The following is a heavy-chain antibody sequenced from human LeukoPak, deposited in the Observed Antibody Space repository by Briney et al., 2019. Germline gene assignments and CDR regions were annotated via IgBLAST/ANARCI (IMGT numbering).Heavy chain of an antibody. D-gene: IGHD2-15*01. V-gene: IGHV4-30-4*08. CDR2: IYYSGST. CDR1: GGSISSGDYY. CDR3: ARARPPGYCSGGSCQEDNWFDP. Sequence: SETLSLTCTVSGGSISSGDYYWSWIRQPPGKGLEWIGYIYYSGSTYYNPSLKSRVIISVDTSKNQFSLKLSSVTAADTAVYYCARARPPGYCSGGSCQEDNWFDPWGQGTLVTVSS. J-gene: IGHJ5*02.